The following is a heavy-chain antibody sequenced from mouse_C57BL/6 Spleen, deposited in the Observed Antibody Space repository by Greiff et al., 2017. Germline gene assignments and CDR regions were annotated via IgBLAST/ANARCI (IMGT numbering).Heavy chain of an antibody. CDR1: GYTFTSYW. CDR2: IDPSDSET. D-gene: IGHD2-5*01. V-gene: IGHV1-52*01. Sequence: QVQLQQPGAELVRPGSSVKLSCKASGYTFTSYWMHWVKQRPIQGLEWIGNIDPSDSETHYNQKFKDKATLTVDKSSSTAYMQLRSLTSEDSAVYYCARSDYYSNSSDYWGQGTTPTVCS. J-gene: IGHJ2*01. CDR3: ARSDYYSNSSDY.